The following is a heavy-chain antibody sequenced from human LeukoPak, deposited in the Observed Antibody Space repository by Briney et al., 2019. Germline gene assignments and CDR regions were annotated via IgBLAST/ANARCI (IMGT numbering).Heavy chain of an antibody. V-gene: IGHV3-7*01. J-gene: IGHJ4*02. CDR3: ARAGYYDFWSGYQSGY. D-gene: IGHD3-3*01. CDR2: IKQDGSEK. CDR1: GFTFSSYW. Sequence: GGSLRLSCAASGFTFSSYWMSWVRQAPGKGLEWVVNIKQDGSEKYYVDSVKGRFTISRDNAKNSLYLQMNSLRAEDTAVYYCARAGYYDFWSGYQSGYWGQGTLVTVSS.